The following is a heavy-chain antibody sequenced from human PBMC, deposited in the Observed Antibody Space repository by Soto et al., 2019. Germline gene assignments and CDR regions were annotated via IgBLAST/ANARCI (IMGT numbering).Heavy chain of an antibody. J-gene: IGHJ5*02. V-gene: IGHV3-23*01. CDR1: GFTFSSYA. Sequence: GGSLRLSCAASGFTFSSYAMSWVRQAPGKGLEWVSAISGSGGSTYYADSVKGRFTISRDNSKNTLYLQMNSLRAEDTAVYYGAKDPAPTLYSGSYYNWFDPWGQGTLVTVSS. D-gene: IGHD1-26*01. CDR2: ISGSGGST. CDR3: AKDPAPTLYSGSYYNWFDP.